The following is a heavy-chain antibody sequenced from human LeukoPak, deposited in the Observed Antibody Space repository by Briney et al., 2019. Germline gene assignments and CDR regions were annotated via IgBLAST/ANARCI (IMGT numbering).Heavy chain of an antibody. CDR3: ARGWGRRGGYNYLGQRRPFDF. J-gene: IGHJ4*02. V-gene: IGHV4-61*02. CDR1: GGSISSGSYY. CDR2: IYTSGST. D-gene: IGHD5-24*01. Sequence: SETLSLTCTVSGGSISSGSYYWSWIRQPAGKGLEWIGRIYTSGSTNYNPSLKSRVTISLDTSKNQFSLKLSSVTAADTAVYFCARGWGRRGGYNYLGQRRPFDFWGQGTLVTVSS.